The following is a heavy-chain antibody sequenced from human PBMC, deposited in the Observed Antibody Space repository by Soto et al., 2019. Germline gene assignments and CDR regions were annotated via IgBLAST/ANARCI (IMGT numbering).Heavy chain of an antibody. Sequence: ASVKVSCKASGFTFTSSAVQWVRQARGQRLEWIGWIVVGSGNTNYAQKFQERVTITRDMSTSTAYMELSSLRSEDTAVYYCAAGLRFLEWLLDYWGQGTLVTVSS. V-gene: IGHV1-58*01. J-gene: IGHJ4*02. CDR1: GFTFTSSA. CDR2: IVVGSGNT. D-gene: IGHD3-3*01. CDR3: AAGLRFLEWLLDY.